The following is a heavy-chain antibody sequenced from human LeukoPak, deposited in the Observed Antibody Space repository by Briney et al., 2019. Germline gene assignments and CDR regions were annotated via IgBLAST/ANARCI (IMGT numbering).Heavy chain of an antibody. CDR3: ARAASYSSSGKTRKNYYFDH. CDR2: MNPNSGNT. D-gene: IGHD6-13*01. CDR1: GYTFTSYD. V-gene: IGHV1-8*01. Sequence: ASVKVSCKASGYTFTSYDINWVRQATGQGLEWMGWMNPNSGNTGYAQKFQGRVTMTRNTSISTAYMELSSLRSEDTAVYYCARAASYSSSGKTRKNYYFDHWGQGTLVTVSS. J-gene: IGHJ4*02.